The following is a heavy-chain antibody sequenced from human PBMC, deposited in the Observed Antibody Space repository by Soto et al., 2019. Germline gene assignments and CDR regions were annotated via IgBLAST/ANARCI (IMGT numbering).Heavy chain of an antibody. CDR2: ISWNSATL. CDR1: GFIFEYFA. Sequence: GGSLRLSCVGSGFIFEYFAMNWVRQLPGKGLEWVSGISWNSATLAYADSVKGRFIVSRDNAKNILYLQMNSLRPEDAALYYCAKDVGSYYYDTSAYLYDYWGQGTLVTVSS. CDR3: AKDVGSYYYDTSAYLYDY. V-gene: IGHV3-9*01. J-gene: IGHJ4*02. D-gene: IGHD3-22*01.